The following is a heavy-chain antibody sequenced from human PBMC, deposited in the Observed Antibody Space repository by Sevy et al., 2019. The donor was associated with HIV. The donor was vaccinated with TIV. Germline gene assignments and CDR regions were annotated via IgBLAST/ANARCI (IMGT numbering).Heavy chain of an antibody. Sequence: GESLKISCKASGYKFTTYCIGWARQMPGKGLEWMGIIYPRDSDTRYSPSFQGQVTISADTSINTAYLQWSSLKASDTAMYFCARHVDMTTLIGGLYYFDSWGQGTLVTVSS. CDR2: IYPRDSDT. D-gene: IGHD4-4*01. CDR1: GYKFTTYC. J-gene: IGHJ4*02. CDR3: ARHVDMTTLIGGLYYFDS. V-gene: IGHV5-51*01.